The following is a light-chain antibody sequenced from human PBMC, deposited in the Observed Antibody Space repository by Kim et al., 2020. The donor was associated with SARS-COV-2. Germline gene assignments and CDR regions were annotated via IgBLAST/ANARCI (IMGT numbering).Light chain of an antibody. Sequence: ASGGDRVIITCQASRDISNYLNWYRQKPGKAPEALIYDASTLETGVPSRFSGSGSGTHFTFTINSLLPEDIGTYYCQQYEDVPLTFGGGTKVDIK. J-gene: IGKJ4*01. CDR3: QQYEDVPLT. V-gene: IGKV1-33*01. CDR2: DAS. CDR1: RDISNY.